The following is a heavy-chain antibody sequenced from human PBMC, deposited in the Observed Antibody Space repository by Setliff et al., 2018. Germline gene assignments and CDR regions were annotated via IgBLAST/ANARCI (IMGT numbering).Heavy chain of an antibody. CDR2: ISSSSSTV. CDR3: GKDNKDYYMDV. Sequence: PGGSLRLSCAASGFTFRSYSMKWVRQAPGKGLEWVSYISSSSSTVYYADSVKGRFTISRDNAKNSASLQMNSLRAEDTAVYYCGKDNKDYYMDVWGKGTTVTVSS. CDR1: GFTFRSYS. J-gene: IGHJ6*03. V-gene: IGHV3-48*04.